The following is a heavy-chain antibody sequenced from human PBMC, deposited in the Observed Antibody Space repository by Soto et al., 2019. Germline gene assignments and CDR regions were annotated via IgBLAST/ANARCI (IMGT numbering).Heavy chain of an antibody. CDR2: ISGSGGST. Sequence: QTGGSLRLSCAASGFTFSSYAMSWVRQAPGKGLEWVSAISGSGGSTYYADSVKGRFTISRDNSKNTLYLQMNSLRAEDTAVYYCAKGYYDFWSGYYFDYWGQGTLVTVPQ. CDR1: GFTFSSYA. CDR3: AKGYYDFWSGYYFDY. D-gene: IGHD3-3*01. J-gene: IGHJ4*02. V-gene: IGHV3-23*01.